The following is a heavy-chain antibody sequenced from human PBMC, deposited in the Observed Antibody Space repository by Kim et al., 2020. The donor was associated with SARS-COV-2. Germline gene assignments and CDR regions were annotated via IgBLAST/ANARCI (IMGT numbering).Heavy chain of an antibody. CDR3: ARVFRGMDV. J-gene: IGHJ6*02. D-gene: IGHD3-16*01. Sequence: SGSTKYNPSLESRVTISVDTSRKQVSLKLTSVTAADTAVYDCARVFRGMDVWGQGTTVTVSS. CDR2: SGST. V-gene: IGHV4-59*01.